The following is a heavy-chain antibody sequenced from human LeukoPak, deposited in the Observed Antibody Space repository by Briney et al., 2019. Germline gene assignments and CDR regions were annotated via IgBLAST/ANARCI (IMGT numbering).Heavy chain of an antibody. D-gene: IGHD2-15*01. J-gene: IGHJ6*03. Sequence: NPGGSLRLSCAASGLTFSNAWMSWVRQAPGKGLEWVGRIKSKTDGGTTDYAAPVKGRFTISRDDSKNTLYLQMNSLKTEDTAVYYCTTEPTGYCSGGSCYDYYYMDVWGKGTTVTVSS. CDR3: TTEPTGYCSGGSCYDYYYMDV. V-gene: IGHV3-15*01. CDR2: IKSKTDGGTT. CDR1: GLTFSNAW.